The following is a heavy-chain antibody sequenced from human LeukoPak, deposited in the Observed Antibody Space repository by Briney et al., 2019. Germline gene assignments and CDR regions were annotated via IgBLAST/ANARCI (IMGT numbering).Heavy chain of an antibody. J-gene: IGHJ4*02. D-gene: IGHD1-26*01. V-gene: IGHV1-2*06. Sequence: ASVKVSCKASGYTLTDYYIHWVRQAPGQGLEWMGRIDPNTGGTKSAKNFQGRVTMTRDTSISTAYMALSGLRSDDTAVYYCASLYDIVGTTVDYWGQGTLVTVSS. CDR2: IDPNTGGT. CDR1: GYTLTDYY. CDR3: ASLYDIVGTTVDY.